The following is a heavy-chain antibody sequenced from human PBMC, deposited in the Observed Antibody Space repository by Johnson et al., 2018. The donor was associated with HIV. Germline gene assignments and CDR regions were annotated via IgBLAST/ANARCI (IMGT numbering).Heavy chain of an antibody. CDR2: IGTAGDT. CDR1: GFTFSSYD. CDR3: AREVGSWYSSSSGAFDI. D-gene: IGHD6-6*01. Sequence: VQLVESGGGVVQPGRSLRLSCAASGFTFSSYDMHWVRQATGKGLEWVSAIGTAGDTYYPGSVKGRFTISRENAKNSLYLQMNSLSAGDTAVYYCAREVGSWYSSSSGAFDIWGQGTMVTVSS. J-gene: IGHJ3*02. V-gene: IGHV3-13*01.